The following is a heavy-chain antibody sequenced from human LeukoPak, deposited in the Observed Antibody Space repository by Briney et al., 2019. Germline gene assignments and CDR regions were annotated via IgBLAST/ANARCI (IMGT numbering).Heavy chain of an antibody. CDR1: GGSVSSSNYY. J-gene: IGHJ6*03. CDR2: IYYSGST. D-gene: IGHD1-1*01. V-gene: IGHV4-39*01. CDR3: ARSYWAGTTTRGYYYYMDV. Sequence: PSETLSLTCTVSGGSVSSSNYYWAWIRQPPGKGLEWIGNIYYSGSTYYNPSLKSRVSISVDTSRNQFSLKLSSVTAADTAVYYCARSYWAGTTTRGYYYYMDVWGKGTTVTVSS.